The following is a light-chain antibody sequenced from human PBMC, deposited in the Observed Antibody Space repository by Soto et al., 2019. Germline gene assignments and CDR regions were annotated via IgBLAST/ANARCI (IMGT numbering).Light chain of an antibody. Sequence: ETVLTQSPATLSLSPGEGASLSCRASHSVSTYLAWYQQKPGQAPRLLIHDASSRATGISDRFTGSGSGTDFTLTITTLEPEDFALYYCQQYNSSPWTFGQGTKVDIK. CDR1: HSVSTY. CDR3: QQYNSSPWT. J-gene: IGKJ1*01. V-gene: IGKV3-11*01. CDR2: DAS.